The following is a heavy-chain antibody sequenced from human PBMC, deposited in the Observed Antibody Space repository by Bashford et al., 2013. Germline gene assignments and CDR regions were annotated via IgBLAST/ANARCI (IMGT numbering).Heavy chain of an antibody. CDR2: IYHSGST. V-gene: IGHV4-38-2*01. Sequence: SSETLSLTCAVSGYSISSGYYWGWIRQPPGKGLEWIGSIYHSGSTYYNPSLKSRVTISVDTSKNQFSLKLSSVTAADTAVYYCASGHYSNSGDYWGQGTLVTVSS. J-gene: IGHJ4*02. D-gene: IGHD4-11*01. CDR1: GYSISSGYY. CDR3: ASGHYSNSGDY.